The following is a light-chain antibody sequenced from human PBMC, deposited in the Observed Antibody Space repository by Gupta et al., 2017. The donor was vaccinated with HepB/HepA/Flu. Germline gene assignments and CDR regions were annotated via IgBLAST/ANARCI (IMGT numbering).Light chain of an antibody. CDR3: QQSYSTLLT. CDR2: AAS. J-gene: IGKJ4*01. Sequence: DIQMTQPPSSLSASVGDRVTITCRASQSISSYLNWYLQKPGKAPKLLIYAASSLQSGVPSRFSGSGSGTDFTLTISSLQPEDFATYYCQQSYSTLLTFGGGTKVEIK. V-gene: IGKV1-39*01. CDR1: QSISSY.